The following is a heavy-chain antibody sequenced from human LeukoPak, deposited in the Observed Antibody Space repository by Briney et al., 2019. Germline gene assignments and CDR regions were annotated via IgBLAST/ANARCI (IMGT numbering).Heavy chain of an antibody. Sequence: GSLRLSCAAPGFTFSSYGMHWVRQAPGKGLEWVAFIRYDGSNKYYADSVKGRFTISRDNSKNTLYLQMNSLRAEDTAVYYCAKDVVVIARGGDYWGQGTLVTVSS. CDR1: GFTFSSYG. V-gene: IGHV3-30*02. D-gene: IGHD2-21*01. CDR3: AKDVVVIARGGDY. CDR2: IRYDGSNK. J-gene: IGHJ4*02.